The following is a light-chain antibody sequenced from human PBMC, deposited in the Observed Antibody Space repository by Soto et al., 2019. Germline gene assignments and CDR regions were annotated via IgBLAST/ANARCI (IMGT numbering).Light chain of an antibody. CDR3: AAWAQSLNALV. Sequence: QSVLTQPPSASGTPGQRVTISCSGSSSNIGSNTVNWYQQLPGTAPKLLIYNNNQRPSGVPDRFSGSKSGTSASLAISGRQSAHVVDYYRAAWAQSLNALVFGTPTKVTVL. CDR2: NNN. CDR1: SSNIGSNT. V-gene: IGLV1-44*01. J-gene: IGLJ1*01.